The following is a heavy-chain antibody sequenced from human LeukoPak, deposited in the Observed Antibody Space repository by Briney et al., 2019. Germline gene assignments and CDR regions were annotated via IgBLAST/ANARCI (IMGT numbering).Heavy chain of an antibody. CDR1: GATFSSYW. Sequence: GGSLRLSCAASGATFSSYWTSWVRQAPGKGLEWVANIKEDGSEKYYVDSVKGRFTISRDNAKNSVYLQMNSLRAEDTAVYYCARGHFNYDSTGYSSFYYWGQGTLVTVSS. D-gene: IGHD3-22*01. CDR2: IKEDGSEK. CDR3: ARGHFNYDSTGYSSFYY. J-gene: IGHJ4*02. V-gene: IGHV3-7*01.